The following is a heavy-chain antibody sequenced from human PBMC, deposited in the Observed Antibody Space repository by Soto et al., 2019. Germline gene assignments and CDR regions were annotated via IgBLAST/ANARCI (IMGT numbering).Heavy chain of an antibody. J-gene: IGHJ4*02. Sequence: GGSLRLSCAASGFTFGTYVMHWVRQAAGKGPEWVAVISPDENYKYYADSVEGRFTISRDNSKNMLYLQMNGLRPEDTAVYYSATAPTRGAVTGFTLYRIFDYWGQGTPVTVSS. CDR1: GFTFGTYV. D-gene: IGHD6-19*01. CDR2: ISPDENYK. CDR3: ATAPTRGAVTGFTLYRIFDY. V-gene: IGHV3-30-3*01.